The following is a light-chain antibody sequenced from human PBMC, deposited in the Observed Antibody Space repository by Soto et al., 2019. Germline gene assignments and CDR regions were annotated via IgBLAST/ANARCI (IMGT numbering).Light chain of an antibody. Sequence: QSALTQPASVSGAPGQSITISCTATNSDVNYVSWHQQHPGKAPKLMIYGVTNRSSGVSTRFSGSKSGNTASLTISGLQAEDEADYYCSSSISSNTFVFGTGTKVTVL. V-gene: IGLV2-14*01. CDR1: NSDVNY. CDR3: SSSISSNTFV. CDR2: GVT. J-gene: IGLJ1*01.